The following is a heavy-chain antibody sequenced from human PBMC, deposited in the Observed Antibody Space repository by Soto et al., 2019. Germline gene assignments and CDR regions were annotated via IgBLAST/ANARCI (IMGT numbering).Heavy chain of an antibody. D-gene: IGHD1-1*01. CDR2: TTYDGGIK. CDR1: GFSFSSYG. J-gene: IGHJ6*02. V-gene: IGHV3-30*03. CDR3: AGSLENPYFYYVLNG. Sequence: GRYLRLSCAASGFSFSSYGMEWVRLAPGKGLEWVAATTYDGGIKHYVDSVKGRFTISRDNSKNTLYLQMNSLRVEDTATYYCAGSLENPYFYYVLNGWGQGTTVTVSS.